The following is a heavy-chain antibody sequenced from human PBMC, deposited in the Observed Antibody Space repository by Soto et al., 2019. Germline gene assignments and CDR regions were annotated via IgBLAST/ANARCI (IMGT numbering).Heavy chain of an antibody. CDR1: GASISSGDYS. D-gene: IGHD1-7*01. Sequence: PSETLSLTCTVSGASISSGDYSWTWIRQPPGKGLEWIGYIYRSGSTYYNPSLRSRVTMSVDKSKNQFSLKLSSLTAADTAVYYCAKVFSNFWHYSDYWGQGMLVTVSS. CDR2: IYRSGST. V-gene: IGHV4-30-2*01. J-gene: IGHJ4*02. CDR3: AKVFSNFWHYSDY.